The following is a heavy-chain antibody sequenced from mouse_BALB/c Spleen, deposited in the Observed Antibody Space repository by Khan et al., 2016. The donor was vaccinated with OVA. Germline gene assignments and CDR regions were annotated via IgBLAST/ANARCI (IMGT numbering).Heavy chain of an antibody. CDR1: GYTFINYW. CDR3: ARRGLRWDFDN. D-gene: IGHD1-1*01. Sequence: QVQLKQSGAELAKPGASVKMSCKASGYTFINYWILWVKQRPGQGLEWIGYINPSTGYTEYNQNFKDKATLTADKSSSTAYMQLRSLTSEDSAVYYCARRGLRWDFDNWGQGTTLTVSS. V-gene: IGHV1-7*01. J-gene: IGHJ2*01. CDR2: INPSTGYT.